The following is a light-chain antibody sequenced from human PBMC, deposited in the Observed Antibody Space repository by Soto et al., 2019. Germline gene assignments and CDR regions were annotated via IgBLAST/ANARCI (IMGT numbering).Light chain of an antibody. Sequence: EIVRTQSPATRSVSPGERATLSCRASQRISINLAWYQQTPCQAPRLLIYRAATRATGIPARFSASGSETGCPLIIRSLQSEDSAVYYCPHNTNWPTSTFGQGTKLEIK. J-gene: IGKJ2*01. CDR1: QRISIN. CDR3: PHNTNWPTST. V-gene: IGKV3-15*01. CDR2: RAA.